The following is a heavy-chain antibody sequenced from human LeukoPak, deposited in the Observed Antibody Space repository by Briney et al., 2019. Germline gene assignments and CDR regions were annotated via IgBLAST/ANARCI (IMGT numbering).Heavy chain of an antibody. Sequence: SETLSLTCTASGGSISAYYWSWIRQPAGKGLEWIGRIYVSGGTTYNPSLKSRGTMSLDTSKNQFSMKLSSVTAADTAVYYCARTYYYDSSGYYPGYFDYWGQGTLVTVSS. CDR2: IYVSGGT. V-gene: IGHV4-4*07. D-gene: IGHD3-22*01. J-gene: IGHJ4*02. CDR3: ARTYYYDSSGYYPGYFDY. CDR1: GGSISAYY.